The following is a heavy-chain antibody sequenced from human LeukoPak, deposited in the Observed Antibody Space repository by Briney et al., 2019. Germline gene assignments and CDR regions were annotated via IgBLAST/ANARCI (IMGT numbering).Heavy chain of an antibody. CDR2: INPNSGGT. Sequence: ASVKVSCKASGYTFTGYYMHWVRQAPGQGLEWRGWINPNSGGTNYAQKFQGRVTMTRDTSISTAYMELSSLRSDDTAVYYCATDRGYCSSTSCYTEEYRPGSFDYWGQGTLVTVSS. J-gene: IGHJ4*02. D-gene: IGHD2-2*02. CDR1: GYTFTGYY. CDR3: ATDRGYCSSTSCYTEEYRPGSFDY. V-gene: IGHV1-2*02.